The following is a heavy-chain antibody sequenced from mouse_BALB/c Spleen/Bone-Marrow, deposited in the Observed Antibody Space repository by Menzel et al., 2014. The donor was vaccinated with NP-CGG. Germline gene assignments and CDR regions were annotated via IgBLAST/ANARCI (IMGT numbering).Heavy chain of an antibody. CDR3: ARGGKGYAMDY. CDR1: GFTFSSFG. V-gene: IGHV5-17*02. D-gene: IGHD1-1*02. CDR2: ISSGSSTI. J-gene: IGHJ4*01. Sequence: EVHLVESGGGLVQPGGSRKLSCAASGFTFSSFGMHWVRQAPEEGLEWVAYISSGSSTIYYADTVKGRFTISRDNPKNTLFLQMTSLRSEDTAMYYCARGGKGYAMDYWGQGTSVTVSS.